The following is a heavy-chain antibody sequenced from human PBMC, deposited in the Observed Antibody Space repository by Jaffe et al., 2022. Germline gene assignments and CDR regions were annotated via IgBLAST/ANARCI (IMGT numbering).Heavy chain of an antibody. V-gene: IGHV3-9*01. Sequence: EVQLVESGGGLVQPGRSLRLSCAASGFTFDDYAMHWVRQAPGKGLEWVSGISWNSGSIGYADSVKGRFTISRDNAKNSLYLQMNSLRAEDTALYYCASSHDYGDSYYFDYWGQGTLVTVSS. CDR3: ASSHDYGDSYYFDY. D-gene: IGHD4-17*01. J-gene: IGHJ4*02. CDR1: GFTFDDYA. CDR2: ISWNSGSI.